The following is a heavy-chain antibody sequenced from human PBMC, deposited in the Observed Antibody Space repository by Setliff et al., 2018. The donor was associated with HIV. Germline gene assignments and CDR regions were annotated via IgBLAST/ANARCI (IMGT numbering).Heavy chain of an antibody. CDR1: GFTFRNYK. CDR3: ARAFSGYYFDY. CDR2: ISSSGGTI. D-gene: IGHD3-3*01. J-gene: IGHJ4*02. V-gene: IGHV3-48*03. Sequence: GGSLRLSCAASGFTFRNYKFNWVRQAPGRGLEWVSYISSSGGTIYYADSVKGRFTISRDNAKKSLYLQMNSLRADDTAVYYCARAFSGYYFDYWGQGTLVTVSS.